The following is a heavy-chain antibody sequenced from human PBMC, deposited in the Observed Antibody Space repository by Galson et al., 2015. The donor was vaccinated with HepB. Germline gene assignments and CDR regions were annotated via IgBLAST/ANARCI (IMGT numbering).Heavy chain of an antibody. V-gene: IGHV3-30-3*01. Sequence: SLRLSCAASGFTFSSYAMHWVRQAPGKGLEWVAVISYDGSNKYYADSVKGRFTISRDNSKNTLYLQMNSLRAEDTAVYYCARDLEPYMKLIVVVPAAPIDYWGQGTLVTASS. D-gene: IGHD2-2*01. CDR2: ISYDGSNK. CDR3: ARDLEPYMKLIVVVPAAPIDY. J-gene: IGHJ4*02. CDR1: GFTFSSYA.